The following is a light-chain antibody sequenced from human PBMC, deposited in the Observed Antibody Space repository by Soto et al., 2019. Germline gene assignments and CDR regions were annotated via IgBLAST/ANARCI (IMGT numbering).Light chain of an antibody. V-gene: IGLV2-14*01. CDR3: SSYTSSGTLV. Sequence: QSVLTQPASVSGSPGQSITISCTGTISDVGTYNYVSWYQQHPGKAPKLLIYEVTNRPSGVSVRFSSSKSGSTASLTISGLQAEDESDYYCSSYTSSGTLVFGGGTKVTVL. CDR1: ISDVGTYNY. CDR2: EVT. J-gene: IGLJ2*01.